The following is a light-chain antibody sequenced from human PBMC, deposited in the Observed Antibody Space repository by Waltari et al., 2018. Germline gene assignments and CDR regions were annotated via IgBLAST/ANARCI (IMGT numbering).Light chain of an antibody. V-gene: IGLV3-19*01. CDR2: DKN. J-gene: IGLJ2*01. CDR3: HSRDASGVAGS. CDR1: SLRRYY. Sequence: SSELTQDPAVSVAMGPTVRITCQGDSLRRYYASLYQERPGQAPILVKYDKNNRPSGVPDRFSGSSSHNTGSLTITGAQAEDEASYYCHSRDASGVAGSFGGGTKLTVL.